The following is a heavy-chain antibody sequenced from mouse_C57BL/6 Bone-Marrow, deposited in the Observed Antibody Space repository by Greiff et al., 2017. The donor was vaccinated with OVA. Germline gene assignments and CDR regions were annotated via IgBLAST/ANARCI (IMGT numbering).Heavy chain of an antibody. CDR2: ISSGSGTI. CDR1: GFTFSDYG. D-gene: IGHD1-1*01. J-gene: IGHJ1*03. V-gene: IGHV5-17*01. Sequence: DVKLVESGGGLVKPGGSLKLSCAAPGFTFSDYGMHWVRQAPEKGLEWVAYISSGSGTIYYADTLKGRFTISRDNAKNTLFLQMTSLRSEDTAMYYCARPHYYGSSYAWYFDVWGTGTTVTVSS. CDR3: ARPHYYGSSYAWYFDV.